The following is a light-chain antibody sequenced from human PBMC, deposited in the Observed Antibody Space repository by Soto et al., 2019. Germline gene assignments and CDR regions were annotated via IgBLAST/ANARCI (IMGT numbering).Light chain of an antibody. CDR2: EVS. V-gene: IGLV2-14*01. CDR3: QSYDSRLSGCV. J-gene: IGLJ3*02. CDR1: SSDVGGYNY. Sequence: QSVLTQPASVSGSPGQSITISCTGTSSDVGGYNYVSWYQQHPGKAPKLMIYEVSNRPSGVSNRFSGSKSGNTASLTISGLQAEDEADYYCQSYDSRLSGCVFGDGTKLTVL.